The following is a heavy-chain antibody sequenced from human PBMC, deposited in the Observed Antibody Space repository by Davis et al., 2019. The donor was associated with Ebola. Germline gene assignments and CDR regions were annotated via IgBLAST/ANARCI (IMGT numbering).Heavy chain of an antibody. Sequence: SVPVSCKASGGTFSRYAISWVRQAPGQGLEWMGRIIPILGIANYAQKFQGRVTITADKSTSTVYMELSSLRSEDTAVYYCARDVGAAAGGDGDDYWGQGTLVTVSS. CDR2: IIPILGIA. CDR3: ARDVGAAAGGDGDDY. J-gene: IGHJ4*02. V-gene: IGHV1-69*04. D-gene: IGHD6-13*01. CDR1: GGTFSRYA.